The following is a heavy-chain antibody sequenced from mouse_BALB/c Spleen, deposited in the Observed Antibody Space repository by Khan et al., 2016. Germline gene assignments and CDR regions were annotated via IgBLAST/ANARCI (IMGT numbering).Heavy chain of an antibody. CDR2: ISDGGAYT. V-gene: IGHV5-4*02. J-gene: IGHJ1*01. D-gene: IGHD1-1*02. CDR3: ARTYGNYGYFDV. CDR1: GFTFSDYY. Sequence: EVELVASGGGLVKPGGSLKLSCAASGFTFSDYYMYWVRQTPEKRLEWVATISDGGAYTYYPDSVKVRFTIPRDNAKNNLYLQMSSLKSEDTAMYYCARTYGNYGYFDVWGAGTTVTVSS.